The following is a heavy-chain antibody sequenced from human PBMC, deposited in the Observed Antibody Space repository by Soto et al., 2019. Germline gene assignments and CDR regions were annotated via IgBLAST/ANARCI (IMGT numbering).Heavy chain of an antibody. CDR2: INTDGSST. D-gene: IGHD2-15*01. CDR3: SRAGGYCSGGACTHKYFCGMDV. V-gene: IGHV3-74*01. J-gene: IGHJ6*02. Sequence: EVHLVESGGGLVQPAGSLRVSCAASGFTFSHYWMHWVRQAPGMGLVWVPRINTDGSSTNYADSVKGRFTISRDNAKNTLSLLMNRLRGEDTAVYYCSRAGGYCSGGACTHKYFCGMDVWGQGTTVTLSS. CDR1: GFTFSHYW.